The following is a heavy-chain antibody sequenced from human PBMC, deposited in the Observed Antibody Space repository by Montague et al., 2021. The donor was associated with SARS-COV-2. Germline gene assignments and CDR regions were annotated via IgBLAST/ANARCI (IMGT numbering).Heavy chain of an antibody. CDR1: GGSFSTYS. V-gene: IGHV4-34*01. Sequence: TLSLTCAVHGGSFSTYSWNWIRQPPGKGLEWIGEIHHGGSTNYNPSLKSRVTISADTSKNQFSLKLTSVAAADTAVYYCARLGDGVVPSPILGVGPYYSYYYRDVWGKGTTVTVS. CDR3: ARLGDGVVPSPILGVGPYYSYYYRDV. J-gene: IGHJ6*03. D-gene: IGHD3-10*01. CDR2: IHHGGST.